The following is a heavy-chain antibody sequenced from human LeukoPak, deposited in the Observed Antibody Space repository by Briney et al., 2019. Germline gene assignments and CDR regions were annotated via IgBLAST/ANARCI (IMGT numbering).Heavy chain of an antibody. CDR2: VRYDGRNE. D-gene: IGHD5-12*01. V-gene: IGHV3-30*02. J-gene: IGHJ4*02. Sequence: GGSLRLSCAASGFVFSDYGMHWVRQAPGKGLEWVAFVRYDGRNEYYADSMKGRFTISRDNSKNTLYLQMNSLRAEDTAVYSCARESGGYHSEGPKYWGLGTLVTVSS. CDR3: ARESGGYHSEGPKY. CDR1: GFVFSDYG.